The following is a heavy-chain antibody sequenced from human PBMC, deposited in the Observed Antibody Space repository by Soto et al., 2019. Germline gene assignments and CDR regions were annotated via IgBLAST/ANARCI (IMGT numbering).Heavy chain of an antibody. J-gene: IGHJ6*02. CDR1: GYSFIAYV. V-gene: IGHV1-18*01. Sequence: ASVKVSCKTSGYSFIAYVISWGSQATGQGLEWMGWITPNNGKTKYGQKFQGRVIMTTDTYRSTAYMDLRSLRSDDTAVYYCAITYYYDGSDYYFAGLDVWGQGTTVTVYS. CDR2: ITPNNGKT. D-gene: IGHD3-22*01. CDR3: AITYYYDGSDYYFAGLDV.